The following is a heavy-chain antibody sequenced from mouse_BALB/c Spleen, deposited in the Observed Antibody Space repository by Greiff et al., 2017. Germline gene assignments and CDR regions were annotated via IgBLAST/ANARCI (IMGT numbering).Heavy chain of an antibody. CDR1: GYTFTSYW. Sequence: QVQLQQSGAELAKPGASVKMSCKASGYTFTSYWMHWVKQRPGQGLEWIGYINPSTGYTEYNQKFKDKATLTADKSSSTAYMQLSSLTSEDSAVYYCARSGLGDYWGQGTTLTVSS. CDR3: ARSGLGDY. D-gene: IGHD4-1*01. J-gene: IGHJ2*01. CDR2: INPSTGYT. V-gene: IGHV1-7*01.